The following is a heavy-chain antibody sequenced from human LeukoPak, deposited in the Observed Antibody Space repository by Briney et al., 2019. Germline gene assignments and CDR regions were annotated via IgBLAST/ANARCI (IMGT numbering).Heavy chain of an antibody. CDR2: TYYRSKWYN. Sequence: SQTLSLTCAISGDSVSSDTTAWNWIRQSPSRGLEWLGRTYYRSKWYNDYAVTVKSRITINPDTSKNQFSLQLNSVTPEDTAVYYCARKWEPGGYYYYGMDVWGQGTTVTVSS. CDR1: GDSVSSDTTA. V-gene: IGHV6-1*01. J-gene: IGHJ6*02. CDR3: ARKWEPGGYYYYGMDV. D-gene: IGHD1-26*01.